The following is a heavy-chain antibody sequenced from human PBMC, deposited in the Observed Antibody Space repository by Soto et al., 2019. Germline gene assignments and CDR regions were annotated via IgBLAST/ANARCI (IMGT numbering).Heavy chain of an antibody. D-gene: IGHD2-2*01. J-gene: IGHJ3*02. V-gene: IGHV3-20*04. CDR1: GFTFGDYG. Sequence: GGSLRLSCAASGFTFGDYGMSWVRQAPGKGLEWVSGINWNGGSTGYADSVKGRFTISRDNAKNSLYLQMNSLRAEDTALYFCARDKSQLLPSDAFDIWGQGTMVTVSS. CDR3: ARDKSQLLPSDAFDI. CDR2: INWNGGST.